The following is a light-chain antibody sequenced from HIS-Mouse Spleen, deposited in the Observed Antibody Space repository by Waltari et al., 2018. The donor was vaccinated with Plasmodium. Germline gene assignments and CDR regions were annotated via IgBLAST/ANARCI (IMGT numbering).Light chain of an antibody. Sequence: SYELTQPPSVSVSPGQTARITCSGDALTKKYAYWYQQKSGKAPVLVIYEDSKRPSGIPEGFSGSSSGTMATLTISGAQVEDEADYYCYSTDSSGNHRVFGGGTKLTVL. CDR2: EDS. V-gene: IGLV3-10*01. CDR3: YSTDSSGNHRV. CDR1: ALTKKY. J-gene: IGLJ3*02.